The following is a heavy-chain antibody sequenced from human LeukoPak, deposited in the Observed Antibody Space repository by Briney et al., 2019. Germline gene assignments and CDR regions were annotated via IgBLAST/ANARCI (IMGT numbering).Heavy chain of an antibody. CDR3: AKDYCSSTSCLSYYYYYMDV. Sequence: GRSLRLSCAASGFTFDDYAMHWVRQAPGKGLEWVSGISWNSGSIGYADSVKGRFTISRDNAKNSLYLQMNSLRAEDTALYYYAKDYCSSTSCLSYYYYYMDVWGKGTTVTVSS. D-gene: IGHD2-2*01. CDR1: GFTFDDYA. CDR2: ISWNSGSI. J-gene: IGHJ6*03. V-gene: IGHV3-9*01.